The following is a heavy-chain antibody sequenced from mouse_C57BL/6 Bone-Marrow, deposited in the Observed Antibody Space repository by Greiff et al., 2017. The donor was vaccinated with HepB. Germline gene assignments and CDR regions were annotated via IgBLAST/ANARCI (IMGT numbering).Heavy chain of an antibody. J-gene: IGHJ2*01. Sequence: EVKLQESGGGLVKPGGSLKLSCAASGFTFSDYGMHWVRQAPEKGLEWVAYISSGSSTIYYADTVKGRFTISRDNAKNTLFLQMTSLRSEDTAMYYCARQAPYYFDYWGQGTTLTVSS. CDR3: ARQAPYYFDY. D-gene: IGHD3-2*02. V-gene: IGHV5-17*01. CDR1: GFTFSDYG. CDR2: ISSGSSTI.